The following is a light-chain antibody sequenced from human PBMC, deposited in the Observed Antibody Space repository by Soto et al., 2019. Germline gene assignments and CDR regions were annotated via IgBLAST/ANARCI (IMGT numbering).Light chain of an antibody. CDR1: QSVSSSY. J-gene: IGKJ4*01. CDR3: QQYGSSHLT. CDR2: GAS. Sequence: ESVLTQAPSTLSLSPGERATLSCRASQSVSSSYLAWYQQKPGQAPRLLIYGASSRATGIPDRFSGSGSGTDFTLTISRLEPEDFAVYYCQQYGSSHLTFGGGTKVDIK. V-gene: IGKV3-20*01.